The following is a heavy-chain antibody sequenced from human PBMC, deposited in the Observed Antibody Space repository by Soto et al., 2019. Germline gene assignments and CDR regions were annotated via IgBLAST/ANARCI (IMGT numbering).Heavy chain of an antibody. CDR2: IIPIFGTA. CDR3: ARDRIDGGTSD. J-gene: IGHJ4*02. Sequence: QVQLVQSGAEVKKPGSSVKVSCKSSGGTFSSYAISWGRQAPVQGIEWMGGIIPIFGTANYAQKFQGRVTITADDSTSTAYMELSSLSSEYTAGYYCARDRIDGGTSDWGQGTLVTVSS. CDR1: GGTFSSYA. V-gene: IGHV1-69*12. D-gene: IGHD1-1*01.